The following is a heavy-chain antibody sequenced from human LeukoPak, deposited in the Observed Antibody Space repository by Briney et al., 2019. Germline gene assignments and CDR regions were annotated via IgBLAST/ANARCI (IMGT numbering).Heavy chain of an antibody. CDR1: GYSFTTHD. Sequence: GASVKVSCKASGYSFTTHDINWVRQSTGQGLEWMGWMNPNSGKSGYAQKFQGRVTMTRDTSISTVYMELSSLGSDDTAVYYCARESGLTDNWPDSWGQGTLVIVSS. CDR3: ARESGLTDNWPDS. J-gene: IGHJ4*02. D-gene: IGHD5-12*01. CDR2: MNPNSGKS. V-gene: IGHV1-8*01.